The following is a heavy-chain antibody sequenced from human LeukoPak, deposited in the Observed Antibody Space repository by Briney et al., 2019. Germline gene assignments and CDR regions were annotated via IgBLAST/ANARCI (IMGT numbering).Heavy chain of an antibody. Sequence: GGSLRLSCAASGFTFSSYSMNWVRQAPGKGLEWVSYISSSSSTIYYADSAKGRFTISRDNAKNSLYLQMNSLRDEDTAVYYCARDAITMDHYGMDVWGQGTTVTVSS. CDR1: GFTFSSYS. V-gene: IGHV3-48*02. D-gene: IGHD3-10*01. CDR2: ISSSSSTI. CDR3: ARDAITMDHYGMDV. J-gene: IGHJ6*02.